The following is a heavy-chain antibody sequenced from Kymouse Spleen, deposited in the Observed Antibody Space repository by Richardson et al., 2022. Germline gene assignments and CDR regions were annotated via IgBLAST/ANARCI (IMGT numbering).Heavy chain of an antibody. D-gene: IGHD1-26*01. V-gene: IGHV3-74*01. Sequence: EVQLVESGGGLVQPGGSLRLSCAASGFTFSSYWMHWVRQAPGKGLVWVSRINSDGSSTSYADSVKGRFTISRDNAKNTLYLQMNSLRAEDTAVYYCARDKGESYYYYYYYGMDVWGQGTTVTVSS. CDR2: INSDGSST. J-gene: IGHJ6*02. CDR3: ARDKGESYYYYYYYGMDV. CDR1: GFTFSSYW.